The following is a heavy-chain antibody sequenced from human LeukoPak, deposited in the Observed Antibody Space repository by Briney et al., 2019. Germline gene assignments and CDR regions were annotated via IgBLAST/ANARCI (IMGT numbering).Heavy chain of an antibody. CDR3: ARGVYDILTGYYESPDY. CDR2: INSGGTVT. D-gene: IGHD3-9*01. V-gene: IGHV3-74*01. CDR1: GFTFSDFW. J-gene: IGHJ4*02. Sequence: GGSLRLSCAASGFTFSDFWMHWVRQAPGKGPVWVSRINSGGTVTNYADSVKGRLTISRDNAKNTLYLQMNSLRAEDTAVYYCARGVYDILTGYYESPDYWGQGTLVTVSS.